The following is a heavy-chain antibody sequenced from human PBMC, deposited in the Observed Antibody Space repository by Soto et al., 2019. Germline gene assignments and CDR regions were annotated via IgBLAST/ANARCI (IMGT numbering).Heavy chain of an antibody. V-gene: IGHV3-15*01. CDR2: IKSKTDGGTT. CDR1: GFTFSNAW. Sequence: EVQLVESGGGLVKPGGSLRLSCAASGFTFSNAWMSWVRQAPGKGLEWVGRIKSKTDGGTTDYAAPVKGRFTISRDDSKNTLYLQMNSLRAEDTAVYYCARDRVVWNYLNWFDPWGQGTLVTVSS. D-gene: IGHD1-7*01. CDR3: ARDRVVWNYLNWFDP. J-gene: IGHJ5*02.